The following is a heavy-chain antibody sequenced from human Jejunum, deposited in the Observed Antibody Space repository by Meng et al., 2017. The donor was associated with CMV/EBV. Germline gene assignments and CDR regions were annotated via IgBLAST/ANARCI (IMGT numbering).Heavy chain of an antibody. CDR2: IYSGGSTT. CDR1: GFTFNTSA. CDR3: AKAESSAWYSSDH. D-gene: IGHD2-21*01. J-gene: IGHJ5*02. V-gene: IGHV3-23*03. Sequence: SGFTFNTSAMSWVRQAPGKGLEWVSVIYSGGSTTYYADSVKGRFTISRDNSKNTLYLQMNSLRAEDTAIYYCAKAESSAWYSSDHWGQGTLVTVSS.